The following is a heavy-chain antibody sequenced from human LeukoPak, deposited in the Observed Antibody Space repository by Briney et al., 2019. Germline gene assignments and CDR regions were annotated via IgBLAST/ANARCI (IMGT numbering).Heavy chain of an antibody. CDR3: ARDEGGSYPFDY. D-gene: IGHD5-12*01. CDR1: GFTFSSYA. V-gene: IGHV3-30*07. CDR2: ISYDGSEK. Sequence: QTGGSLRLSCAASGFTFSSYAMHWVRQAPGKGLEWLAVISYDGSEKYYADSVKGRFTISRDDSKNTLYLQMNSLRAEDTAVYYCARDEGGSYPFDYWGQGTLVTVSS. J-gene: IGHJ4*02.